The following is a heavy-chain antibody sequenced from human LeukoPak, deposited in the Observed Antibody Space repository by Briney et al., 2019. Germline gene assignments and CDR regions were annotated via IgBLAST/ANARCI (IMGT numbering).Heavy chain of an antibody. V-gene: IGHV4-34*01. CDR1: GGSFSGYS. J-gene: IGHJ1*01. D-gene: IGHD3-3*01. CDR2: FNHSGST. CDR3: ARGRRYDFWSGYYGYFQH. Sequence: SETLSLTCAVYGGSFSGYSWTWIRQPPGKGPEWIGEFNHSGSTNYNPSLKSRVTISVDTSKNQFSLKLSSVTAADTAVYYCARGRRYDFWSGYYGYFQHWGQGTLVTVSS.